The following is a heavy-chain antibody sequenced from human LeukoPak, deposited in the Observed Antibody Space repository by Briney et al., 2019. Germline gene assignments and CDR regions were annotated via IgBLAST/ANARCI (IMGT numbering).Heavy chain of an antibody. CDR1: GFTYSHYG. CDR2: IWSDATEK. V-gene: IGHV3-33*06. D-gene: IGHD4-11*01. J-gene: IGHJ4*02. CDR3: AKDAQRGFDYSNSLEY. Sequence: GRSLRLSCAASGFTYSHYGMHWVRQAPGKGLEWVAVIWSDATEKYYGDAVKGRFTISRDNSRNTLYLQMNSLRAEDTAVYYCAKDAQRGFDYSNSLEYWGQGTLVTVSS.